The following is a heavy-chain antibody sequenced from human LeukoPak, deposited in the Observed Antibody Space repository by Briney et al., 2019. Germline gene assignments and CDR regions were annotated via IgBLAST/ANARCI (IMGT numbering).Heavy chain of an antibody. Sequence: SETLSLTCTVSGGSISSSSYYWGWIRQTPGKGLEWIESFRYSGNTYYNPSLKSRVTISVDTSKNQFSLKLRSVTAADTAVYYCARGTYCSGGSCSYWDFDYWGQGTLVTVSS. V-gene: IGHV4-39*01. CDR2: FRYSGNT. J-gene: IGHJ4*02. CDR1: GGSISSSSYY. D-gene: IGHD2-15*01. CDR3: ARGTYCSGGSCSYWDFDY.